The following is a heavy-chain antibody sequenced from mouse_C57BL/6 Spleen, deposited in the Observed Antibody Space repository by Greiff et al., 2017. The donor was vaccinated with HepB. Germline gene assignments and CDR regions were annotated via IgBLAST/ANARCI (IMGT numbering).Heavy chain of an antibody. CDR2: INPSSGYT. Sequence: VQLQQSGAELAKPGASVKLSCKASGYTFTSYWMHWVKQRPGQGLEWIGYINPSSGYTKYNQKFKDKATLTADKSSSTAYMQLSSLTYEDSAVYYCERWDYDTGPWFAYWGQGTLVTVSA. V-gene: IGHV1-7*01. CDR3: ERWDYDTGPWFAY. J-gene: IGHJ3*01. D-gene: IGHD2-4*01. CDR1: GYTFTSYW.